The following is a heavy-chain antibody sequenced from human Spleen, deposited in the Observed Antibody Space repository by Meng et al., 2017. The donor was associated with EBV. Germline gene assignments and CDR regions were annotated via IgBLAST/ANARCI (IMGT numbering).Heavy chain of an antibody. Sequence: VESGGGLVLPGGSLRSSCAASGFTFSDYDMHWVRQATGKGLEWVSAIGSAGYTYYAGSVKGRFTISRENAKNSLYLQMNSLRAGDTAVYFCARGAPPDYWGQGVLVTVSS. V-gene: IGHV3-13*01. CDR1: GFTFSDYD. CDR2: IGSAGYT. J-gene: IGHJ4*02. CDR3: ARGAPPDY.